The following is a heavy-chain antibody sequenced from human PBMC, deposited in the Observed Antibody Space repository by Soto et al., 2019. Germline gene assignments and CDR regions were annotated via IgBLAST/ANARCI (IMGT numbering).Heavy chain of an antibody. J-gene: IGHJ6*02. V-gene: IGHV3-30-3*01. D-gene: IGHD3-3*01. CDR3: ARRVEEYYYGMDV. CDR1: GFTLSSYA. CDR2: ISYDGSNK. Sequence: PGGSLRLSCAASGFTLSSYAMHWVRQAPGKGLEWLAVISYDGSNKYYADSVKGRFTICRDNSKNTLYLQMNSLRAEDTAVYYCARRVEEYYYGMDVWGQGTKVTVSS.